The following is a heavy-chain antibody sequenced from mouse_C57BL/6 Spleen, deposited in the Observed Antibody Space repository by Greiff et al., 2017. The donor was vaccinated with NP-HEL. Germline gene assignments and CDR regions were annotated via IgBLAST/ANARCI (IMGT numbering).Heavy chain of an antibody. CDR2: IWSDGSK. CDR3: ARQKRGYAMDY. V-gene: IGHV2-6-1*01. CDR1: GFSLTSYG. Sequence: VQVVESGPGLVAPSQSLSITCTVSGFSLTSYGVHWVRQPPGKGLEWLVVIWSDGSKNYNSAPKSKLSISKDNSKSQVFLKMNILQTDDTAMYYCARQKRGYAMDYWGQGTSVTVSS. J-gene: IGHJ4*01.